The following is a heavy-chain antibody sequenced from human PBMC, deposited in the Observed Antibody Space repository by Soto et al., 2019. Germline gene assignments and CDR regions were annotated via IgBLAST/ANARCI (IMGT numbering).Heavy chain of an antibody. CDR1: GGSFSGYY. J-gene: IGHJ5*02. V-gene: IGHV4-34*01. D-gene: IGHD2-2*03. CDR3: VRDGFCSGNNCRIGNWFDP. CDR2: INNRGST. Sequence: SETLSLTCAVSGGSFSGYYWTWVRQPPGKGPEWIGAINNRGSTYNPSLQSRVTMSVDTSKNQFSLKLTSVAAADTAVYYCVRDGFCSGNNCRIGNWFDPWGQGTLVTVSS.